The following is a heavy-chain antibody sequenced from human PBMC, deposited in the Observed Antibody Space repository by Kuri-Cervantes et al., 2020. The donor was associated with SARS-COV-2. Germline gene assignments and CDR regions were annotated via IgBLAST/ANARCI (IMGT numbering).Heavy chain of an antibody. Sequence: SETLSLTCTVSGGSISSSSYYWGWIRQPPGKGLEWIGSIYYSGSTYYNPSLKSRVTISVDTSKNQFSLKLSSVTAADTAVYYCARQHVLRYFDWLSKNNWFDPWGQGTLVTVSS. V-gene: IGHV4-39*01. CDR1: GGSISSSSYY. D-gene: IGHD3-9*01. CDR2: IYYSGST. J-gene: IGHJ5*02. CDR3: ARQHVLRYFDWLSKNNWFDP.